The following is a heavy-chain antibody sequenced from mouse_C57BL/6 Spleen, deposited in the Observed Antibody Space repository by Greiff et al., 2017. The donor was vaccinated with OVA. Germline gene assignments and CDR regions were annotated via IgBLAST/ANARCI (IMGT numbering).Heavy chain of an antibody. CDR3: ARSTMSTTGFDC. J-gene: IGHJ2*01. CDR2: IWSGGST. D-gene: IGHD2-4*01. Sequence: QVHVKQSGPGLVQPSQSLSITCTVSGFSLTSYGVHWVRQSPGKGLEWLGVIWSGGSTDYNAAFISRLSISKDNSKSQVFFTMNSLQADDTAIYYCARSTMSTTGFDCWGQGTTLTVSS. CDR1: GFSLTSYG. V-gene: IGHV2-2*01.